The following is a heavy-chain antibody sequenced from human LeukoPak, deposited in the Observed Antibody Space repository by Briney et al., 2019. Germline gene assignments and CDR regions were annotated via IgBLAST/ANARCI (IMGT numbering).Heavy chain of an antibody. CDR1: GYSFTSYW. D-gene: IGHD2-15*01. CDR2: IYPGDSDT. J-gene: IGHJ6*03. V-gene: IGHV5-51*01. CDR3: ARIVCSGGSCYSRGYYYYYMDV. Sequence: GESLKISCKGSGYSFTSYWIGWVRQMPGKGLEWMGIIYPGDSDTRYSPSFQGQVTISADKSISSAYLQWSGLKASDTAMYYCARIVCSGGSCYSRGYYYYYMDVWGKGTTVTVSS.